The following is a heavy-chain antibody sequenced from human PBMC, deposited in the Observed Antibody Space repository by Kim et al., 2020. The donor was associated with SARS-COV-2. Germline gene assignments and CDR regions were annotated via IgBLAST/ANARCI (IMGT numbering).Heavy chain of an antibody. V-gene: IGHV3-49*02. CDR3: TNERY. Sequence: KAHGGTTDYAASRKGRFAISRDDSKTIAYLQMNSLKTEDTAVYYCTNERYWGQGTLVTVSS. CDR2: KAHGGTT. J-gene: IGHJ4*02.